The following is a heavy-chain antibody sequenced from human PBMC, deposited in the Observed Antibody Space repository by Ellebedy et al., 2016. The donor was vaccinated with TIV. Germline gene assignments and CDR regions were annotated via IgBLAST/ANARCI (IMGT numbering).Heavy chain of an antibody. V-gene: IGHV4-4*02. CDR2: IYHSGST. D-gene: IGHD6-19*01. J-gene: IGHJ6*02. CDR1: GGSISSSNW. Sequence: SETLSLXXAVSGGSISSSNWWSWVRQPPGKGLEWIGEIYHSGSTNYNPSLKSRVTISEDKSKNQFSLKLSSVTAADTAVYYCARISSAYDGMDVWGQGTTVTVSS. CDR3: ARISSAYDGMDV.